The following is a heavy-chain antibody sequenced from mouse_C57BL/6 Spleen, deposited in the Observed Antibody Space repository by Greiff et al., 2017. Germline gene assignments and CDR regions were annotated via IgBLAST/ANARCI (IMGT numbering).Heavy chain of an antibody. Sequence: EVKLQESGPELVKPGASVKIPCKASGYTFTDYNMDWVKQSHGKSLEWIGDINPNNGGTIYNQKFKGKATLTVDKSSSTAYMELRSLTSEDTAVYYCARYGYYLSYWYFDVWGTGTTVTVSS. CDR1: GYTFTDYN. D-gene: IGHD2-3*01. CDR2: INPNNGGT. CDR3: ARYGYYLSYWYFDV. V-gene: IGHV1-18*01. J-gene: IGHJ1*03.